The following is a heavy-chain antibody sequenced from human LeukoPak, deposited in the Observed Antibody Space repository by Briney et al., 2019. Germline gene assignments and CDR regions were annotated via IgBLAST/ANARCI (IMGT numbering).Heavy chain of an antibody. Sequence: GASVKVSCKASGYTFTGYYMHWVRQAPGLGLEWMGWINPNSGGTNYAQKFQGRVTMTRDKSISTAYMELSRLRSDDTAVYYCAREDSSGSYLNWFDPWGQGTLVTVSS. D-gene: IGHD3-10*01. CDR2: INPNSGGT. J-gene: IGHJ5*02. CDR3: AREDSSGSYLNWFDP. CDR1: GYTFTGYY. V-gene: IGHV1-2*02.